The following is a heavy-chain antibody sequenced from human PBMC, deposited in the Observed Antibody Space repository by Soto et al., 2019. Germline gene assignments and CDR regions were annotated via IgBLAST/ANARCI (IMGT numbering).Heavy chain of an antibody. CDR2: FDPEDGET. CDR1: GYTLTELS. Sequence: QVQLVQSGAEVKKPGASVKVSCKVSGYTLTELSMHWVRQAPGKGLEWMGGFDPEDGETIYAQKFQGRVTMTEDTSTDXXYMELSSLRSEDTAVYYCATVVGCGGDCYSRWFDPWGQGTLVTVSS. J-gene: IGHJ5*02. D-gene: IGHD2-21*02. CDR3: ATVVGCGGDCYSRWFDP. V-gene: IGHV1-24*01.